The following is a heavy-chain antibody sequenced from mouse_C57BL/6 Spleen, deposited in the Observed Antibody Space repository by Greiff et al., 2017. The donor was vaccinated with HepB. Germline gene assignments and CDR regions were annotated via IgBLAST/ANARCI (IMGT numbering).Heavy chain of an antibody. CDR3: ARGAVVATGYFDV. J-gene: IGHJ1*03. Sequence: QVQLQQPGAELVMPGASVKLSCKASGYTFTSYWMHWVKQRPGQGLEWIGEIDPSDSYTNYNQKFKGKSTLTVDKSSSPAYMQLSSLTSEDSAVYYCARGAVVATGYFDVWGTGTTVTVAS. CDR1: GYTFTSYW. V-gene: IGHV1-69*01. CDR2: IDPSDSYT. D-gene: IGHD1-1*01.